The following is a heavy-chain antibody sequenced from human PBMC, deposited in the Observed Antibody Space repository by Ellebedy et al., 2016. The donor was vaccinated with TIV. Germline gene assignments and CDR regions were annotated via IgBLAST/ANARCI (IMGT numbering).Heavy chain of an antibody. CDR1: GDSLSNSA. CDR2: IMPLSGVV. J-gene: IGHJ5*02. CDR3: AATGTNWAWFDP. D-gene: IGHD1-1*01. Sequence: ASVKVSCKASGDSLSNSAISWVRQAPGQGLEWLGRIMPLSGVVHYAPIFQGRVTITANKSTSTFFMELSSLRSEDTAVYFCAATGTNWAWFDPWGQGTLVTVSS. V-gene: IGHV1-69*04.